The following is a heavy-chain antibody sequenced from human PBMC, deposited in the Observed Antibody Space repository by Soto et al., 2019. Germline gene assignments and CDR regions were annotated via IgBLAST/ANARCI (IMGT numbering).Heavy chain of an antibody. CDR1: GGSISIYY. D-gene: IGHD5-12*01. Sequence: PSETLSLTCTVSGGSISIYYWSWIRQPPGKGLEWIGYIYYSGSTNYNPSLKSRVTISVDTSKSQFSLKLSSVTAADTAVYYCRGGLGTLYEIYGMDVWGQGTTVTVSS. V-gene: IGHV4-59*01. CDR3: RGGLGTLYEIYGMDV. J-gene: IGHJ6*02. CDR2: IYYSGST.